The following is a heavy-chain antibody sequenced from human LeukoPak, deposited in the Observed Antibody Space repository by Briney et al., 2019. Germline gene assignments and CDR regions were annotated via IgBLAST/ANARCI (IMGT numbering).Heavy chain of an antibody. CDR1: GGSISNYH. CDR2: IYYGGST. V-gene: IGHV4-59*12. D-gene: IGHD2-2*01. Sequence: SETLSLTCTVSGGSISNYHWSWIRQPPGKGLEWIGNIYYGGSTYYNPSLKSRVTTSIDTSKNQFSLKLSSVTAADTAVYYCARATEPGSSTWDWFDPWGQGTLVTVSS. CDR3: ARATEPGSSTWDWFDP. J-gene: IGHJ5*02.